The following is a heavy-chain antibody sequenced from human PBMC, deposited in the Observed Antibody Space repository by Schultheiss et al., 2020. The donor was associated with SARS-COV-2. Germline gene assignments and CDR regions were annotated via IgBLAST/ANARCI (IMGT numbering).Heavy chain of an antibody. CDR2: IYYSGST. J-gene: IGHJ6*02. D-gene: IGHD2-2*01. CDR1: GGSFTGYY. CDR3: AREVYQPGGAWYYYYGMDV. Sequence: SETLSLTCAVNGGSFTGYYWSWIRQPQGKGPEWIGYIYYSGSTNYNPSLKSRVTISVDTSKNQFSLKLSSVTAADTAVYYCAREVYQPGGAWYYYYGMDVWGQGTTVTVSS. V-gene: IGHV4-59*01.